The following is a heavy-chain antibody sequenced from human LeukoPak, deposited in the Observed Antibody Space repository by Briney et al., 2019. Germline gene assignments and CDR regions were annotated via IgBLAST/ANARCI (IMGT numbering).Heavy chain of an antibody. V-gene: IGHV3-33*01. J-gene: IGHJ5*01. D-gene: IGHD3-22*01. Sequence: GGSQRLSCAASGFIFSTYGMHWVRQAPGKGLEWVAVIWYDGNNKYYADSVKGRFTISRDKSNNTLYLQMNSLRAEDTAVYYCARDGTYYYDASGYPSNWFDSWGQGTLVTVSS. CDR3: ARDGTYYYDASGYPSNWFDS. CDR1: GFIFSTYG. CDR2: IWYDGNNK.